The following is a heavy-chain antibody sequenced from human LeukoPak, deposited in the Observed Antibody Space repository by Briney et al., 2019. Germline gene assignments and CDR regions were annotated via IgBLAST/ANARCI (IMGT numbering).Heavy chain of an antibody. CDR3: ARAETCGGDCYVFDY. J-gene: IGHJ4*02. CDR2: INPSGGST. V-gene: IGHV1-46*01. D-gene: IGHD2-21*01. Sequence: ASVKVSCKASGYTFTSYYMHRVRQAPGQGLEWMGIINPSGGSTSYAQKFQGRVTMTRDTSTSTAYMELSRLRSDDTAVYYCARAETCGGDCYVFDYWGQGTLVTVSS. CDR1: GYTFTSYY.